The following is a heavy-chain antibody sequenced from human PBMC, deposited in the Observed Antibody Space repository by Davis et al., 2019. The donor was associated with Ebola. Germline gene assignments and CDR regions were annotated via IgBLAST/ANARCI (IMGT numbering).Heavy chain of an antibody. Sequence: PGGSLRLSCAASGFTVGSKYMNWIRQAPGKGLEWVSIISSVGSTYYADSVKGRFTISRDKSKNTVYLQMDSLRVEDSAVYYCARDDGDYVEDGWFDPWGQGTLVTVSS. CDR3: ARDDGDYVEDGWFDP. CDR2: ISSVGST. V-gene: IGHV3-66*02. J-gene: IGHJ5*02. CDR1: GFTVGSKY. D-gene: IGHD4-17*01.